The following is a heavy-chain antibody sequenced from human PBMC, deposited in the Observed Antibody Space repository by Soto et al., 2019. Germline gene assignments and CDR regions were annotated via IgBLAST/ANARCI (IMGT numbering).Heavy chain of an antibody. CDR2: ISYDGSNK. V-gene: IGHV3-30*18. Sequence: QVQLVESGGGVVQPGRSLRLSCAASGFTFSSYGMHWVRQAPGKGLEWVAVISYDGSNKYYADSVKGRFTISRDNSKITLYLQMTSLRAEDTAVYYGAKELGQQLVWAFGYWGQGTLVTVSS. CDR3: AKELGQQLVWAFGY. J-gene: IGHJ4*02. CDR1: GFTFSSYG. D-gene: IGHD6-13*01.